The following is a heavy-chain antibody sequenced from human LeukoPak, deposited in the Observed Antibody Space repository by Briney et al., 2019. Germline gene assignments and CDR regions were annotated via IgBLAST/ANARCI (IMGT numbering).Heavy chain of an antibody. V-gene: IGHV3-21*01. Sequence: GGSLRLSCAPSGVTFSSYRMSWVSPAPGEGRECVSSISSSSSYIYYADSVKGLFTISRDNAKNSLYLQMNSLRAEDTAVYYCARGPGIAVAGTVRWGQGTLVTVSS. CDR2: ISSSSSYI. J-gene: IGHJ4*02. CDR3: ARGPGIAVAGTVR. CDR1: GVTFSSYR. D-gene: IGHD6-19*01.